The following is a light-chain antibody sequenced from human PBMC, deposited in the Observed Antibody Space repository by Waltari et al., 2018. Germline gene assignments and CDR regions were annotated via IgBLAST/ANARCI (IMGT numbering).Light chain of an antibody. CDR2: AAS. CDR3: QQHDNLPLA. CDR1: QSISSY. Sequence: DIQMTQSPSSLSASVGDRVTITCRASQSISSYLNWYQQKPGKAPKLLIYAASSLQSGVPSRFSGSGSGTDFTLTISSLQPEDIATYYCQQHDNLPLAFGGGTKVEIK. J-gene: IGKJ4*01. V-gene: IGKV1-39*01.